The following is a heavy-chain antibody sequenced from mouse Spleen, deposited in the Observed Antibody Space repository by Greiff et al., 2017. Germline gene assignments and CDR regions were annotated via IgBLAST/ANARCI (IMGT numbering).Heavy chain of an antibody. J-gene: IGHJ2*01. CDR2: IDPSDSYT. V-gene: IGHV1-69*01. Sequence: VQLQQPGAELVMPGASVKLSCKASGYTFTSYWMHWVKQRPGQGLEWIGEIDPSDSYTNYNQKFKGKATLTVDKSSSTAYMQLSSLTSEDSAVYYCARSLYYYGSSYSDYWGQGTTLTVSS. D-gene: IGHD1-1*01. CDR3: ARSLYYYGSSYSDY. CDR1: GYTFTSYW.